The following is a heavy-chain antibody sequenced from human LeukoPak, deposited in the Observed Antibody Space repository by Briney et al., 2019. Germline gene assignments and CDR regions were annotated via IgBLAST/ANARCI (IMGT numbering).Heavy chain of an antibody. Sequence: SETLSLTCAVYGGSFSGYYWSWIRQPPGKGLEWIGEINHSGSTNYNPSLKGRVTISVDTSKNQFSLKLSSVTAADTAVYYCARGQYSYGDWGQGTLVTVSS. D-gene: IGHD5-18*01. CDR2: INHSGST. CDR3: ARGQYSYGD. J-gene: IGHJ4*02. CDR1: GGSFSGYY. V-gene: IGHV4-34*01.